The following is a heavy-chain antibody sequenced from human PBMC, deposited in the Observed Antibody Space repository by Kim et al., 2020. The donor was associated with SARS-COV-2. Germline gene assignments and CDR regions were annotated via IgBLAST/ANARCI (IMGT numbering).Heavy chain of an antibody. Sequence: SMQGRFTISRDNAKNSLYLQMNSLRAEDTAVYYCARDRYYDSSGYPLFDYWGQGTLVTVSS. V-gene: IGHV3-21*01. J-gene: IGHJ4*02. D-gene: IGHD3-22*01. CDR3: ARDRYYDSSGYPLFDY.